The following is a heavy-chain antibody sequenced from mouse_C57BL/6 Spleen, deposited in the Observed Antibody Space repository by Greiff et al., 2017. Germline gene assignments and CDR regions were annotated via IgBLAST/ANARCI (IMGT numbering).Heavy chain of an antibody. CDR3: ARYRYDYTYYAMDY. CDR2: IYPRSGNT. J-gene: IGHJ4*01. Sequence: VKLQQSGAELARPGASVKLSCKASGYTFTSYGISWVKQRTGQGLEWIGEIYPRSGNTYYNEKFKGKATLTADKSSSTAYMELRSLTSEDSAVYFCARYRYDYTYYAMDYWGQGTSVTVSS. D-gene: IGHD2-4*01. CDR1: GYTFTSYG. V-gene: IGHV1-81*01.